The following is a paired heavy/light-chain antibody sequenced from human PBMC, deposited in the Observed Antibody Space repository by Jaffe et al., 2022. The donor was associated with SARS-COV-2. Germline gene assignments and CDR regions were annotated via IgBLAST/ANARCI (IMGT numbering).Heavy chain of an antibody. CDR2: IIPIFGTR. CDR1: GGTFSSYA. CDR3: ARGGDYYESSGYYYYMDV. D-gene: IGHD3-22*01. V-gene: IGHV1-69*01. Sequence: QVQLEQSGAQVKAPGSSVKISCKASGGTFSSYAINWVRQAPGQGLEWMGGIIPIFGTRNYVEKFKDRVTFGADGSTNTAYMELSSLKSEDSAVYFCARGGDYYESSGYYYYMDVWGTGTTVTVSS. J-gene: IGHJ6*03.
Light chain of an antibody. CDR1: QSIAVW. CDR3: QQYQTYPCT. CDR2: KAS. J-gene: IGKJ2*02. Sequence: DIQMTQSPSTLSASVGDTVTITCRASQSIAVWLAWYQQKPGKAPKLLIYKASTLDSGVPSRFRGSASGTKFTLTVSSLQADDSATYYCQQYQTYPCTFGQGTKLEI. V-gene: IGKV1-5*03.